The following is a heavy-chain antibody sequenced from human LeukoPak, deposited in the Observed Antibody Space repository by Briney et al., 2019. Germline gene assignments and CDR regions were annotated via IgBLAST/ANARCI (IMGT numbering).Heavy chain of an antibody. D-gene: IGHD7-27*01. Sequence: GGSLRLSCAASGFTFSNYAMSWVRQAPGKGLEWVSAISGSGATTYYADSVKGRFTISRDNAKNSLYLQMNSLRAEDTAVYYCARDGDQIGAFDIWGQGTMVTVSS. V-gene: IGHV3-23*01. CDR1: GFTFSNYA. CDR2: ISGSGATT. CDR3: ARDGDQIGAFDI. J-gene: IGHJ3*02.